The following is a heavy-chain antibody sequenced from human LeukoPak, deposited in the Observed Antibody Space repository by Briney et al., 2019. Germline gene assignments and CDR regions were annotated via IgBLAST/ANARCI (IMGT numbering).Heavy chain of an antibody. Sequence: ASVKVSCKASGYTFTSYGISWVRQAPGQGLEWMGIINPSGGSTSYAQKFQGRVTMTRDTSTSTVYMELSSLRSEDTAVYYCARAEPVYYDILTGYYRQAVLDYWGQGTLVTVSS. D-gene: IGHD3-9*01. CDR1: GYTFTSYG. CDR3: ARAEPVYYDILTGYYRQAVLDY. J-gene: IGHJ4*02. CDR2: INPSGGST. V-gene: IGHV1-46*01.